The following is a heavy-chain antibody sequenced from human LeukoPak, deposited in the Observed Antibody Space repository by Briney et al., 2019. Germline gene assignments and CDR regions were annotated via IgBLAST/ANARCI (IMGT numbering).Heavy chain of an antibody. V-gene: IGHV3-30*04. CDR3: ARDGAARLLRYYYYLDV. Sequence: GGSLRLACAATGYTFSNNAMHWVRQAPGKGLEWVAVISYDGSDQRYADSVRGRFTISRDNSENTHFLQMNSLRPEDTAVYYCARDGAARLLRYYYYLDVWGKGTTVTVSS. J-gene: IGHJ6*03. CDR1: GYTFSNNA. D-gene: IGHD6-6*01. CDR2: ISYDGSDQ.